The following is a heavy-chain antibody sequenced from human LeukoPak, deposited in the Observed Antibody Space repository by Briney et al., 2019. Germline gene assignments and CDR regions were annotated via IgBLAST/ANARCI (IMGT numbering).Heavy chain of an antibody. Sequence: GGSLRLSCAASGFIFSSYVMHWVRQAPGKGLEWVAVISSDGSDKYYADSGKGRFTISRDNSKNQLYLQINSLRTEDTAVYYCAKGVRGVIAYYFDFWGHGTLVTVSS. CDR3: AKGVRGVIAYYFDF. V-gene: IGHV3-30*18. D-gene: IGHD3-10*01. CDR2: ISSDGSDK. J-gene: IGHJ4*01. CDR1: GFIFSSYV.